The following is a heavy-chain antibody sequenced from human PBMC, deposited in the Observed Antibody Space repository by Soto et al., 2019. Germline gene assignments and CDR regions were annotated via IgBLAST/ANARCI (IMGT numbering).Heavy chain of an antibody. CDR3: AKDSGYSSSWYVLSEWFDP. V-gene: IGHV3-23*01. J-gene: IGHJ5*02. Sequence: GGSLRLSCVASGFTFSSYTMSWVRQAPGKGLEWVSTISGSGGSTYYADSVKGRFTISRDNSKNTLHLQMNSLRAEDTAEYYCAKDSGYSSSWYVLSEWFDPWGNGTLVTVSS. D-gene: IGHD6-13*01. CDR2: ISGSGGST. CDR1: GFTFSSYT.